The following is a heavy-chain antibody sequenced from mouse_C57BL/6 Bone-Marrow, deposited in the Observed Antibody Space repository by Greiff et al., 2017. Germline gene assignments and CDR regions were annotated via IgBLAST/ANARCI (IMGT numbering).Heavy chain of an antibody. CDR2: ISSGGSYT. CDR1: GFTFSSYA. Sequence: EVKLMESGGGLVKPGGSLKLSCAASGFTFSSYAMSWVRQSPEKRLAWVAEISSGGSYTYYPDTVTGRFTISRDNAKNTLYLEMSSLRSEDTAMYYCARDRGTAWFAYWGQGTLVTVSA. V-gene: IGHV5-9-4*01. CDR3: ARDRGTAWFAY. J-gene: IGHJ3*01. D-gene: IGHD2-14*01.